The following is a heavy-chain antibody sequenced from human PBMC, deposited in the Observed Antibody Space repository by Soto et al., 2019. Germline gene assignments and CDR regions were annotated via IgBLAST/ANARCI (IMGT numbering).Heavy chain of an antibody. D-gene: IGHD6-19*01. CDR3: TDMLGQWLPRD. V-gene: IGHV4-30-4*08. CDR1: GASVTSNNYY. J-gene: IGHJ4*02. Sequence: SETLSLTCAVSGASVTSNNYYWTWIRQPPGRGLEWIGYIYSSGAAYYNPSLKSRLTISVDTSRNQFSMKLNSVTAADTAVYYCTDMLGQWLPRDWGQGTVVTVSS. CDR2: IYSSGAA.